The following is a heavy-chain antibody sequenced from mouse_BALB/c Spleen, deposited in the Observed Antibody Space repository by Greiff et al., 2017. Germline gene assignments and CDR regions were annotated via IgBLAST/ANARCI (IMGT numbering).Heavy chain of an antibody. J-gene: IGHJ2*01. D-gene: IGHD1-1*01. CDR1: GFTFSSYA. V-gene: IGHV5-6-5*01. Sequence: EVHLVESGGGLVKPGGSLKLSCAASGFTFSSYAMSWVRQTPEKRLEWVASISSGGSTYYPDSVKGRFTISRDNARNILYLQMSSLRSEDTAMYYCARGPYDGFDYWGQGTTLTVSS. CDR2: ISSGGST. CDR3: ARGPYDGFDY.